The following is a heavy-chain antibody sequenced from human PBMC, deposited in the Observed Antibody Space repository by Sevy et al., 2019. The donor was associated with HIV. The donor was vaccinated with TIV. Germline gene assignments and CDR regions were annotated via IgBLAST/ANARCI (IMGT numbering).Heavy chain of an antibody. D-gene: IGHD1-26*01. J-gene: IGHJ2*01. CDR2: FDPEDGET. CDR3: ATWVGASWWYFDL. V-gene: IGHV1-24*01. Sequence: ASMKVSCKVSGYTLTELSMHWVRQAPGKGLEWMGGFDPEDGETIYAQKFQGRVTMTEDTSTDTAYMELSSLRSEDTAVYYCATWVGASWWYFDLWGRGTLVTVSS. CDR1: GYTLTELS.